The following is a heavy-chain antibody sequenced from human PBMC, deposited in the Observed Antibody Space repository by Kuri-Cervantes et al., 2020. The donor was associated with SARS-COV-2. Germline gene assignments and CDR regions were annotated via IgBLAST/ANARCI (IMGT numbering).Heavy chain of an antibody. Sequence: GESLKISCAASGFTVSSNYMSWVRQAPGKGLEWVSSISSGSDYIYYADSMKGRFTISRDNAKSSLFLQLTSLRAEDTAVYYCARVACSTTNCAIYYYYMDVWGKGTTVTVSS. V-gene: IGHV3-21*01. CDR1: GFTVSSNY. CDR2: ISSGSDYI. D-gene: IGHD2-2*01. CDR3: ARVACSTTNCAIYYYYMDV. J-gene: IGHJ6*03.